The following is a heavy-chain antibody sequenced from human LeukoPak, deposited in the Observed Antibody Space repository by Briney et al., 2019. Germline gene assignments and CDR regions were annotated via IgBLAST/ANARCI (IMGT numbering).Heavy chain of an antibody. V-gene: IGHV3-33*01. CDR2: IWHDGSHK. J-gene: IGHJ4*02. Sequence: GGSLRLSCAASAFPFSSYGMHWVRQAPGKGLEWVAVIWHDGSHKYYADSVTGRFTISRDNSKNTLYLQMNTLRAEDTAVYYCALPPHYDFWSGFYDYWGQGTLVTVSS. D-gene: IGHD3-3*01. CDR3: ALPPHYDFWSGFYDY. CDR1: AFPFSSYG.